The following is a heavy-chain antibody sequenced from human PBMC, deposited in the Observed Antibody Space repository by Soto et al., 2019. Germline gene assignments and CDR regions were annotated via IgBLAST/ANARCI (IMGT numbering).Heavy chain of an antibody. CDR1: GFTVSSNY. CDR2: ISFARNII. CDR3: ARVPDGDNNWFDL. D-gene: IGHD4-17*01. Sequence: SGFTVSSNYITWVRHAPGKGLEWVSYISFARNIIHYTESVKGRFTISRDNAKNSLYLQMNSLRAEDTAVYYCARVPDGDNNWFDLWGQGTLVTVSS. V-gene: IGHV3-48*01. J-gene: IGHJ5*02.